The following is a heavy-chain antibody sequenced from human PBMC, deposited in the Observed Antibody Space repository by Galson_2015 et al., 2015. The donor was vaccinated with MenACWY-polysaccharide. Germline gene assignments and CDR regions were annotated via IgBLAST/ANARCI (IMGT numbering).Heavy chain of an antibody. Sequence: SVKVSCKASGYTFTSYDINWVRQATGQGLEWMGWMNPNSGNTGYAQKFQGRVTMTRNTSISTAYMELSSLRSEDTAVYYCARGVTYYYDSSGYYRNDDWGQGTQVTVSS. CDR1: GYTFTSYD. D-gene: IGHD3-22*01. CDR3: ARGVTYYYDSSGYYRNDD. V-gene: IGHV1-8*01. J-gene: IGHJ4*02. CDR2: MNPNSGNT.